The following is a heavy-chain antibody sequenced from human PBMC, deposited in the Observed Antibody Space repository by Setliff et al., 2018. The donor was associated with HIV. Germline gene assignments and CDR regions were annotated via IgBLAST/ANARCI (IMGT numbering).Heavy chain of an antibody. V-gene: IGHV4-59*01. CDR2: LYHSGST. CDR3: ARIASVAGAYYFDY. Sequence: PSETLSLTCTVSGDSISSYYWSWIRQPPGKGLECIGHLYHSGSTHYSPSLKSRVTMSVAAPKNQFSLKLTAVTAADTAVYYCARIASVAGAYYFDYWGQGTLVTVSS. J-gene: IGHJ4*02. CDR1: GDSISSYY. D-gene: IGHD2-21*01.